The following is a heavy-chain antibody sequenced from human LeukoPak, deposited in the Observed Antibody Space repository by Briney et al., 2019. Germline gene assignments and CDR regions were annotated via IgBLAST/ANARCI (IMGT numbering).Heavy chain of an antibody. V-gene: IGHV3-73*01. CDR2: IRSKANYYAT. CDR3: ARDSSELLWFGESNSGVDY. CDR1: GFIFSASA. J-gene: IGHJ4*02. Sequence: GGSLRLSCAASGFIFSASAIHWVRQASGKGLEWVGRIRSKANYYATTYAASVNGRFTFSRDDSENTAYLQMNSLRAEDTAVYYCARDSSELLWFGESNSGVDYWGQGTLVTVSS. D-gene: IGHD3-10*01.